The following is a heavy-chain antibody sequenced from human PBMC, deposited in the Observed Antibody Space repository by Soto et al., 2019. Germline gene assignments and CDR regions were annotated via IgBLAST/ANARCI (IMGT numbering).Heavy chain of an antibody. D-gene: IGHD3-10*01. CDR2: VFHSGIT. CDR3: TKDEAGSPFRY. CDR1: GGSMRTTNW. Sequence: VQLRVSGPGQVKTSGTLSLTCAVSGGSMRTTNWWSWVRQPPAKGLEWIGEVFHSGITRYNPSLKIRATVSVDTSKNQFFLNLASVTAADTAVYYCTKDEAGSPFRYWGQGALVTVSS. V-gene: IGHV4-4*02. J-gene: IGHJ4*02.